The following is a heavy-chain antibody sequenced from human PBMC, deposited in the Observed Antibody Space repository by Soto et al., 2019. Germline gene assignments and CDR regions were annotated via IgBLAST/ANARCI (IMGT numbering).Heavy chain of an antibody. D-gene: IGHD1-26*01. J-gene: IGHJ5*02. V-gene: IGHV4-59*01. CDR3: ARGKYSGSYYDWFDP. CDR2: IYYSGTT. CDR1: GGSISTYY. Sequence: SETLSLTCTVSGGSISTYYWSWIRQPPGKGLKWIGYIYYSGTTNYNPSLKSRVTISVDTSKNQFSLKLSSVTAADTALYYCARGKYSGSYYDWFDPWGQGTLVTVS.